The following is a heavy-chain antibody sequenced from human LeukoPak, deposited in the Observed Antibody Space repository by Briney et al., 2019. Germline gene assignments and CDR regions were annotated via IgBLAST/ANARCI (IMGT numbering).Heavy chain of an antibody. D-gene: IGHD1-26*01. Sequence: PSETLSLTCAVYGGPFSGYYWSWIRQPPGKGLEWIGEINHSGSTNYNPSLKSRVTISVDTSKNQFSLKLSSVTAADTAVYYCARSGSHSVDAFDIWGQGTMVTVSS. V-gene: IGHV4-34*01. CDR2: INHSGST. J-gene: IGHJ3*02. CDR1: GGPFSGYY. CDR3: ARSGSHSVDAFDI.